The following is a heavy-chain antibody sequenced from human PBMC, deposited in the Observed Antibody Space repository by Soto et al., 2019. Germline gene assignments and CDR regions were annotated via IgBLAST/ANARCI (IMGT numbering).Heavy chain of an antibody. CDR1: GFTFSRDG. Sequence: QVQLVESGGGVVQPGRSLRLSCVASGFTFSRDGMHWVRQAPGKGLEWVAVIWNDGSKQVYDDSVKGRFTISRDNSKNTLYLEMDSLRDEDTSAYYCARDDDYEANAIDLWGQGTLVTVSS. CDR2: IWNDGSKQ. CDR3: ARDDDYEANAIDL. D-gene: IGHD4-17*01. J-gene: IGHJ5*02. V-gene: IGHV3-33*01.